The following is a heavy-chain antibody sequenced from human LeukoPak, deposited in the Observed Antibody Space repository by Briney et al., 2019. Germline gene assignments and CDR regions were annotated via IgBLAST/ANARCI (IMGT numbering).Heavy chain of an antibody. CDR1: GGSISSSSYY. CDR3: ARITDFWSGYYDY. Sequence: PSETLSLTCTVSGGSISSSSYYWGWIRQPPGKGLEWIGSIYYSGSTYYNPSLKSRVTISVDTSKNQFSLKLSSATAADTAVYYCARITDFWSGYYDYWGQGTLVTVSS. J-gene: IGHJ4*02. D-gene: IGHD3-3*01. V-gene: IGHV4-39*07. CDR2: IYYSGST.